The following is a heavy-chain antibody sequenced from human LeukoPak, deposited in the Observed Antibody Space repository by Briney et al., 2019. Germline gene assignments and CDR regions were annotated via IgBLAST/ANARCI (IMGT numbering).Heavy chain of an antibody. Sequence: GGSLRLSCAASGFTFSSYGMHWVRQAPGKGLEWVAFIRYDGSNKYYADSVKGRFTISRDNSKNTLYLQMNSLRAEDTAVYYCAKDITTKVITAGGYWGQGTLVTVSS. CDR3: AKDITTKVITAGGY. CDR1: GFTFSSYG. V-gene: IGHV3-30*02. D-gene: IGHD3-22*01. J-gene: IGHJ4*02. CDR2: IRYDGSNK.